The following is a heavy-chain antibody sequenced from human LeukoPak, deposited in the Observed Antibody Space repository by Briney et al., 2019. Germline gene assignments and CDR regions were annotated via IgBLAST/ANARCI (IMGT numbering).Heavy chain of an antibody. V-gene: IGHV3-30*18. CDR2: ISYDGRS. D-gene: IGHD6-19*01. CDR1: GFTFSSYG. J-gene: IGHJ4*02. Sequence: GGSLRLSCAASGFTFSSYGMHWVRQAPGKGLEWVAIISYDGRSNYADFVKGRFTISRDNSKNTVYLQMGSLRPDDTAMYHCAKDTGYSSLWGQGTLVTVSA. CDR3: AKDTGYSSL.